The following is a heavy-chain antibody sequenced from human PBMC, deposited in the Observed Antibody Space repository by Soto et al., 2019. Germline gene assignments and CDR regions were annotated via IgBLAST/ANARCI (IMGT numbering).Heavy chain of an antibody. V-gene: IGHV4-31*03. D-gene: IGHD3-22*01. Sequence: QVQLQESGPGLVKPSQTLSLTCTVSGGSISSGGYYWSWIRQHPGKGLEWIGYIYYSGSTYYNPSLKSRGTISVDTSKNQFSLKLSSVTAADTAVYYCARTTYYYDSSGYYYADAFDIWGQGTMVTVSS. CDR2: IYYSGST. CDR1: GGSISSGGYY. CDR3: ARTTYYYDSSGYYYADAFDI. J-gene: IGHJ3*02.